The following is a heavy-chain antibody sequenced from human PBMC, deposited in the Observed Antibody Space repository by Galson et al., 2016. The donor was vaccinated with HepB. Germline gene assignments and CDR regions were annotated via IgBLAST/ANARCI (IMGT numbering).Heavy chain of an antibody. CDR1: GVSISSGDYY. Sequence: ETLSLTCTVSGVSISSGDYYWSWIRQPPGKGLEWIGYIYYSGNTNYNPSLKSRVTISVDTSKNQFSLNLSSVTAADTAVYYCARVFTPTWKQLDYGMDVWGQGTTVTVSS. J-gene: IGHJ6*02. CDR3: ARVFTPTWKQLDYGMDV. V-gene: IGHV4-61*08. CDR2: IYYSGNT. D-gene: IGHD5-18*01.